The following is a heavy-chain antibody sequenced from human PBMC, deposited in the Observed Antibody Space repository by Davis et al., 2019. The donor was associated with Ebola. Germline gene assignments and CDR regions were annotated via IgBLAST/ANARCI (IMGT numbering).Heavy chain of an antibody. D-gene: IGHD2/OR15-2a*01. CDR1: GGSFSGYY. Sequence: SETLSLTCAVYGGSFSGYYWSWIRQPPGKGLEWIGEINHSGSTNYNPSLKSRVTISVDTSKNQFSLKLSSVTAADTAVYYCARRMVPQYYAWFDPWGQGTLVTVSS. CDR2: INHSGST. V-gene: IGHV4-34*01. CDR3: ARRMVPQYYAWFDP. J-gene: IGHJ5*02.